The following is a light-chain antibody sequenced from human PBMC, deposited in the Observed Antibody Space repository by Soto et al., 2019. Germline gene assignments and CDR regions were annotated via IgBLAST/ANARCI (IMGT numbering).Light chain of an antibody. CDR3: QQYNSYSPTWT. CDR2: DAS. V-gene: IGKV1-5*01. CDR1: QSISSW. Sequence: DIQMTQSPSTLSATAGDRVTITCRASQSISSWLAWYQHKPGKAPKLLIYDASNLDSGVPSRFSGSGSGTEFTLTISSLQPDDFATYYCQQYNSYSPTWTFGQGTKVDIK. J-gene: IGKJ1*01.